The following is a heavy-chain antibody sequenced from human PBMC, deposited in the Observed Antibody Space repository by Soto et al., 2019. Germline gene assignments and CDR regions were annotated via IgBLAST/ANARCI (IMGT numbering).Heavy chain of an antibody. Sequence: QVQLVQSGAEVKKPGASVKVSCKASGYTFTGYYMHWVRQAPGQGLERIGWINPNSGGTNYAKKFQGGVTLTRDTSISPADLGLSRLSSDDTAVYYCVMAVAGMGWGYWGQGTLVTVSS. D-gene: IGHD6-19*01. CDR3: VMAVAGMGWGY. V-gene: IGHV1-2*02. CDR2: INPNSGGT. CDR1: GYTFTGYY. J-gene: IGHJ4*02.